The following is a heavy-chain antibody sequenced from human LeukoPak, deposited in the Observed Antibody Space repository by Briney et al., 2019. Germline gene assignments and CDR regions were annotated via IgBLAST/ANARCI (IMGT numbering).Heavy chain of an antibody. V-gene: IGHV4-31*03. CDR2: IYYSGTT. J-gene: IGHJ4*02. CDR3: ARLYGDYVYFDY. D-gene: IGHD4-17*01. Sequence: SQTLSLTCTVSGGSISSDNYYWNWIRQHPGKGLEWIGYIYYSGTTNYNPSLKSRVTISVDTSKNQFSLKLSSVTAADTAVYYCARLYGDYVYFDYWGQGTLVTVSS. CDR1: GGSISSDNYY.